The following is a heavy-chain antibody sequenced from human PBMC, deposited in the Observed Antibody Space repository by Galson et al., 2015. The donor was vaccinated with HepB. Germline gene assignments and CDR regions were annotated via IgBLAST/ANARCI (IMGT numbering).Heavy chain of an antibody. D-gene: IGHD3-10*01. V-gene: IGHV1-18*01. Sequence: QSGAEVKKPGASVKVSCKASGYTFTSYGISWVRQAPGQGLEWMGWISAYNGNTNYAQKLQGRVTMTTDTSTSTAYMELRSLRSNDTAVYYCARIPKHRITHHEPYYYYYGMDVWGQGTTVTVSS. J-gene: IGHJ6*02. CDR2: ISAYNGNT. CDR3: ARIPKHRITHHEPYYYYYGMDV. CDR1: GYTFTSYG.